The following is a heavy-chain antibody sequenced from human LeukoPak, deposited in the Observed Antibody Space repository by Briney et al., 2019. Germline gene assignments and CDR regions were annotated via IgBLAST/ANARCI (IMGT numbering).Heavy chain of an antibody. CDR2: IIPIFGTA. CDR1: GGTFSSYA. Sequence: ASVKVSCNASGGTFSSYAISWVRQAPAQGLEWMGGIIPIFGTANYAQKFQGRVTITADESTSTAYMELSSLRSEDTAVYYCARFRDRLGAQAEPYYFDYWGQGTLVTVSS. CDR3: ARFRDRLGAQAEPYYFDY. V-gene: IGHV1-69*13. J-gene: IGHJ4*02. D-gene: IGHD3-16*01.